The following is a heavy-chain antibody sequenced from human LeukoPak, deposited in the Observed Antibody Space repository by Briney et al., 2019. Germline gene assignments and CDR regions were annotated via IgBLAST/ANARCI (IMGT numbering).Heavy chain of an antibody. CDR2: ISSSGAYV. V-gene: IGHV3-21*01. CDR3: ARELEGFDY. CDR1: GFTFSSYA. J-gene: IGHJ4*02. Sequence: PGGSLRLSCSASGFTFSSYAMHWVRQAPGKGLEWVSSISSSGAYVYYADSVKGRFTISRDNAKNSLYLQINSLRAEDTAVFYCARELEGFDYWGQGTLFTVSS. D-gene: IGHD1-1*01.